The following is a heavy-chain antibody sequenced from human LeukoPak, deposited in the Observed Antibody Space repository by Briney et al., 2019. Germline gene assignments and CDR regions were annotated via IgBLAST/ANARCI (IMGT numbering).Heavy chain of an antibody. Sequence: GGSLRLSCAASGFTFSSYWMSWVRQAPGKGLEWVANIKQDGSEKYYVDSVKGRFTISRDNAKNSLYLQMNSLRAEDTAVYYCARDLGSSSWPLGFDYWGQGTLVTVSS. V-gene: IGHV3-7*03. J-gene: IGHJ4*02. D-gene: IGHD6-13*01. CDR2: IKQDGSEK. CDR1: GFTFSSYW. CDR3: ARDLGSSSWPLGFDY.